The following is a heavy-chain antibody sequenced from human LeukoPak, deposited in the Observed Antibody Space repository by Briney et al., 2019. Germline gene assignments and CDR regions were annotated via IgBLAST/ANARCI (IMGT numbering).Heavy chain of an antibody. J-gene: IGHJ5*02. V-gene: IGHV3-23*01. CDR3: ARSMHDFQGGNWFDP. CDR1: GFTFSSYA. CDR2: ISGSGGST. D-gene: IGHD3-3*01. Sequence: PGGSLRLSCAASGFTFSSYAMSWVRQTPGKGLEWVSAISGSGGSTYYADSVKGRFTISRDNSKNTLYLQMNSLRAEDTAVYYCARSMHDFQGGNWFDPWGQGTLVTVSS.